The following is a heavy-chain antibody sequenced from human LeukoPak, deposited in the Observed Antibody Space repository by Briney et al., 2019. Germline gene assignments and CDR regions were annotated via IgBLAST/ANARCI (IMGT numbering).Heavy chain of an antibody. CDR2: TSYSEGT. CDR1: VGSISSGYY. CDR3: ATADWESFYFDS. V-gene: IGHV4-31*11. D-gene: IGHD1-26*01. J-gene: IGHJ4*02. Sequence: PSETLSLTCAVSVGSISSGYYWNWIRQHPGKGLEWIGFTSYSEGTYYNPSLMSRITISVDRSQNQFSLKMRDVTAADTAVYFCATADWESFYFDSWGQGVLVAVSS.